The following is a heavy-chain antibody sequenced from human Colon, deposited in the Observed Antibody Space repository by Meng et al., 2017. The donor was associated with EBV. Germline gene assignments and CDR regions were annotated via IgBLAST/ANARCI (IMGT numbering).Heavy chain of an antibody. V-gene: IGHV4-4*02. CDR3: ARVQVIPAAVGFDY. CDR1: GGSISTSDW. Sequence: VTLKDPGHGLGGPSGALSLTCAGSGGSISTSDWWSWGRQPPGKGLEWIGEIYRGGGTNYNPSFKSRVTISVDTSNNHFSLKLSYVTAADTAVYYCARVQVIPAAVGFDYWGQGTLVTVSS. CDR2: IYRGGGT. D-gene: IGHD2-2*01. J-gene: IGHJ4*02.